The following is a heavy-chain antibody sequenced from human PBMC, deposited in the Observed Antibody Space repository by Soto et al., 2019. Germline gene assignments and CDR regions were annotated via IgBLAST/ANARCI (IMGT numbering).Heavy chain of an antibody. D-gene: IGHD1-26*01. CDR2: INPNSGGT. J-gene: IGHJ4*02. V-gene: IGHV1-2*04. Sequence: ASVKVSCKASGYTFTGYYMHWVRQAPGQGLEWMGWINPNSGGTNYAQKFQGWVTMTRDTSISTAYMELSRLRSDDTALYYCARDNLGGELHPPDFDYWGQGTLVTVSS. CDR1: GYTFTGYY. CDR3: ARDNLGGELHPPDFDY.